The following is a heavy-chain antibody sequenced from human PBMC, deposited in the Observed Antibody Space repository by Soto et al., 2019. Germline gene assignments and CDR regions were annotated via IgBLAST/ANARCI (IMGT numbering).Heavy chain of an antibody. CDR2: ISDSGRST. Sequence: EVQLLESGGGLVQPGGSLRLSCAASGFTFSNYAMAWVRQAPEKGLEWVSVISDSGRSTFYADSVKGRFTISRDNSKSTLYLQMNSLRADDTAAYYCAKARPSGGYYYVEAFDIWGQGTMVTVSS. V-gene: IGHV3-23*01. CDR3: AKARPSGGYYYVEAFDI. CDR1: GFTFSNYA. J-gene: IGHJ3*02. D-gene: IGHD3-22*01.